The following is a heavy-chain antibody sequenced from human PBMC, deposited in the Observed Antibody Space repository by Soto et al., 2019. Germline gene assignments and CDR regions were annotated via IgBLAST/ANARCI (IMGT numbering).Heavy chain of an antibody. V-gene: IGHV3-30-3*01. CDR2: IPFDGANT. J-gene: IGHJ4*02. CDR1: GFTFSSYN. CDR3: ARDGYNRGGFDY. D-gene: IGHD6-25*01. Sequence: QVQLAESGGGVVPPGGSLRASCVVSGFTFSSYNMHWVRQATGEGLEWAAVIPFDGANTFYADSVKGRFTISRDISRDTLYLQISRLRVEDTAVYYCARDGYNRGGFDYWGQGTLVSVSS.